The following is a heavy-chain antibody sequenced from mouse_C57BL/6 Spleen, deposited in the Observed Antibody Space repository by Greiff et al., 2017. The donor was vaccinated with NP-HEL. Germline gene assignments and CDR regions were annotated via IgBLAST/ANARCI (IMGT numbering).Heavy chain of an antibody. CDR1: GFNIKDDY. CDR3: TTFDTTNY. J-gene: IGHJ2*01. V-gene: IGHV14-4*01. Sequence: VQLQQSGAELVRPGASVKLSCTASGFNIKDDYMHWVKQRPEQGLEWIGWIDPENGDTEYASKFQGKATITADTSSNTAYLQLSSLTSEDTAVYYCTTFDTTNYWGQGTTLTVSS. CDR2: IDPENGDT. D-gene: IGHD1-1*01.